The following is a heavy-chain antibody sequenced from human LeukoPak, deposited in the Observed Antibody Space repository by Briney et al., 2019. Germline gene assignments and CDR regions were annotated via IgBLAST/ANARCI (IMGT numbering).Heavy chain of an antibody. CDR2: IIGSGSTT. CDR1: GFTFSSYE. V-gene: IGHV3-48*03. Sequence: AGGSPRLSCAASGFTFSSYEMNWVRQAPGKGLEWLSYIIGSGSTTQYADSVRDRFTISRDNDKNAVYLQMNSLRADDTAIYYCVRDRGGAYSGDNLFDPWGQGTLVTVSS. J-gene: IGHJ5*02. D-gene: IGHD2-21*01. CDR3: VRDRGGAYSGDNLFDP.